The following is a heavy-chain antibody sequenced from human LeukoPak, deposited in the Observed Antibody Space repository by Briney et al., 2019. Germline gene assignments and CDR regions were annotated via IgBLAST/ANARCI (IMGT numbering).Heavy chain of an antibody. V-gene: IGHV3-23*01. CDR1: GFTFSSYA. CDR3: AKYCSSTSCYPHDAFDI. CDR2: ISGSGGST. Sequence: GGSLRLSCAASGFTFSSYAMSWVRQAPGKGLEWVSAISGSGGSTYYADSVKGRFTISRDNSKNTLYLQMNSLRAEDTAVYYCAKYCSSTSCYPHDAFDIWGQGTMVTVSS. J-gene: IGHJ3*02. D-gene: IGHD2-2*01.